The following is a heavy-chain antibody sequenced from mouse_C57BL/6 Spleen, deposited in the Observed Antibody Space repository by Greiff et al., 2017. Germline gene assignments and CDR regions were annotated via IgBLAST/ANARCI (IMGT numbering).Heavy chain of an antibody. CDR2: ISDGGSYT. Sequence: EVKLMESGGGLVKPGGSLKLSCAASGFTFSSYAMSWVRQTPEKRLEWVATISDGGSYTYYPDNVKGRFTISRDNAKNNLYLQMSHLKSEDTAMYYCARQGWDPFYFDYWGQGTTLTVSS. D-gene: IGHD4-1*01. CDR3: ARQGWDPFYFDY. J-gene: IGHJ2*01. CDR1: GFTFSSYA. V-gene: IGHV5-4*03.